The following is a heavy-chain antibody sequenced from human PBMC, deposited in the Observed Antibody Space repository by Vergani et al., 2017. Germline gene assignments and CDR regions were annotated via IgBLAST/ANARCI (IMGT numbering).Heavy chain of an antibody. D-gene: IGHD5-18*01. CDR1: GFTFSSYG. J-gene: IGHJ4*02. V-gene: IGHV3-33*01. CDR3: ARDRIATSDTGLDY. CDR2: IWYDGSNK. Sequence: VQLLESGGGLVQPGGSLRLSCAASGFTFSSYGMHWVRQAPGKGLEWVAVIWYDGSNKYYADSVQCRFTISRDNSKNTLYLQMNSLRAEDTAVYYCARDRIATSDTGLDYWGQGTLVTVSS.